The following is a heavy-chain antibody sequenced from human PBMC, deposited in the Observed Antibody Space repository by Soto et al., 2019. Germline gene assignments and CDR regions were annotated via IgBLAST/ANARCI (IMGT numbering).Heavy chain of an antibody. D-gene: IGHD2-2*01. V-gene: IGHV3-23*01. CDR2: ISGSGGST. J-gene: IGHJ5*02. CDR3: AKASYCSSTSCYLERYAWFDP. CDR1: GFTFSSYA. Sequence: GGSLRLSCAASGFTFSSYAMSWVRQAPGKGLEWVSTISGSGGSTYYADSVKGRFTISRDNSKNTLYLQMNSLRAEDTAVYYCAKASYCSSTSCYLERYAWFDPWGQGTLVTVSS.